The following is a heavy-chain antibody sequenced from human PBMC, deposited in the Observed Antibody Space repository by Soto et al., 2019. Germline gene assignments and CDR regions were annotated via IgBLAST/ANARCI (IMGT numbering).Heavy chain of an antibody. V-gene: IGHV1-18*01. Sequence: QVQLVQSGAEVKKPGASVKVSCKASGYTFISYGISWVRQAPGQGLEWMGWISTYNGDTAYAQKLQGRVTMTTDTSTSTYYMELRSLRSDDTAVYYCARVLDSSGFYYPDYWGQGTLVTVSS. CDR2: ISTYNGDT. J-gene: IGHJ4*02. CDR3: ARVLDSSGFYYPDY. D-gene: IGHD3-22*01. CDR1: GYTFISYG.